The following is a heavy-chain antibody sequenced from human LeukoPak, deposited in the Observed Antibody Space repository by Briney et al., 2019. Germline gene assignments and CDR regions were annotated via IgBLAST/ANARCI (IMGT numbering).Heavy chain of an antibody. Sequence: GGSLRLSCAASGFTFSSYAMSWVRQAPGKGLEWVSAISGSGGSTYYADSVKGRFTISRDNSENTLYLQMNSLRAEDTAVYYCAEGDGYNSGRSGYWGQGTLVTVSS. CDR1: GFTFSSYA. V-gene: IGHV3-23*01. D-gene: IGHD5-24*01. CDR2: ISGSGGST. CDR3: AEGDGYNSGRSGY. J-gene: IGHJ4*02.